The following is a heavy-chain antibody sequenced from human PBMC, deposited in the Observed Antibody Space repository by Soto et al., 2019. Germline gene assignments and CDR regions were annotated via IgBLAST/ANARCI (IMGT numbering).Heavy chain of an antibody. D-gene: IGHD2-15*01. Sequence: EVHLVESGGGLIQPGGSLRLSGAASGFTVSSNYMSWVRQAPGKGLEWVSVIFSGGSTHYADSVKGRFTISRDNSKHTLYLKMNSLRAEDTAVYYCAKMDGGKSGFDYWGQGTMFTVCS. CDR3: AKMDGGKSGFDY. CDR2: IFSGGST. V-gene: IGHV3-53*01. CDR1: GFTVSSNY. J-gene: IGHJ4*02.